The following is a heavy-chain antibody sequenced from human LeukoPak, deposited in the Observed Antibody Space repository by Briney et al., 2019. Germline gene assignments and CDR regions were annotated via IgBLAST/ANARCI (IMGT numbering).Heavy chain of an antibody. D-gene: IGHD1-26*01. V-gene: IGHV3-74*01. Sequence: PGGSLRLSCAASGFTVSSNYMSWVRQAPGKGLVWVSRINTDGSSTSYADSVKGRFTISRDNAKNTLYLQMNSLRAEDTAVYYCARGTYGLRIDNWFDPWGQGTLVTVSS. J-gene: IGHJ5*02. CDR1: GFTVSSNY. CDR3: ARGTYGLRIDNWFDP. CDR2: INTDGSST.